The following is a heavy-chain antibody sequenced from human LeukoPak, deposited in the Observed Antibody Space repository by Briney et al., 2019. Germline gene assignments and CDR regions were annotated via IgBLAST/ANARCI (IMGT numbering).Heavy chain of an antibody. V-gene: IGHV5-51*01. CDR2: IYPGDSDT. D-gene: IGHD2-21*01. Sequence: GESLKISCEGSGYSFTSYWIGWVRPMPGKGLEWMGIIYPGDSDTGYSPSFQGQVTFSADKSISTAYLQWSSLKASDTAMYYCATTIVVDTSEAFDIWGQGTMVTVSS. CDR1: GYSFTSYW. CDR3: ATTIVVDTSEAFDI. J-gene: IGHJ3*02.